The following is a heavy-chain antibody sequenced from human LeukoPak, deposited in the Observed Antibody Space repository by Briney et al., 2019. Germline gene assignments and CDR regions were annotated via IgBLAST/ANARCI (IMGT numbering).Heavy chain of an antibody. CDR3: ARQRTLGWFDP. Sequence: SETLSLTCAVSGGSISSGGYSWSWIRQPPGKGLEWIGYIYHSGSTYYNPSLKSRVTISVDRSKNQFSLKLSSVTAADTAVYYCARQRTLGWFDPWGQGTLVTVSS. D-gene: IGHD2-2*01. V-gene: IGHV4-30-2*01. CDR2: IYHSGST. CDR1: GGSISSGGYS. J-gene: IGHJ5*02.